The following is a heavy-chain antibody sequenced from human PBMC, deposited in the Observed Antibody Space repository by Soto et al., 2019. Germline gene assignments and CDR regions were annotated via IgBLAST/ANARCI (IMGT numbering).Heavy chain of an antibody. CDR1: GYTLTELS. Sequence: AAVKFPCKVSGYTLTELSMHGVRQAPGKGLEWMGGFDPEDGETIYAQKFQGRVTMTEDTSTDTAYMELSSLRSEDTAVYYCATEGGSGYDYWGQGTLVTVSS. CDR2: FDPEDGET. D-gene: IGHD6-19*01. CDR3: ATEGGSGYDY. V-gene: IGHV1-24*01. J-gene: IGHJ4*02.